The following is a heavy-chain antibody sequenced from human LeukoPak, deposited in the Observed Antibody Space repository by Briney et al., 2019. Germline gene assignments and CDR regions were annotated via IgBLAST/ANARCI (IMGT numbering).Heavy chain of an antibody. CDR2: IYSGGST. V-gene: IGHV3-53*01. J-gene: IGHJ4*02. Sequence: GGSLRLSCAASGFTVSSNYMSWVRQAPGKGLEWVSVIYSGGSTYYADSVKGRFTISRANSKNTLYLQMKSLRVDDTAVYYCAKSVEHSNYRKFHDWGQGTLVIVSS. CDR3: AKSVEHSNYRKFHD. D-gene: IGHD4-11*01. CDR1: GFTVSSNY.